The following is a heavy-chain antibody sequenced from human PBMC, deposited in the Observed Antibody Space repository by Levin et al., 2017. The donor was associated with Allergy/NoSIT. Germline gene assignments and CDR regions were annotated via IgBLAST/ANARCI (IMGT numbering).Heavy chain of an antibody. CDR3: SLISSTIRTYYYYSMDL. Sequence: GESLKISCVASGFTFSSYEMNWVRQAPGKGLEWVSYISTSGSTIYYADSVKGRFTISRDNAKNSLYLQMNSLRAEDTAVYYCSLISSTIRTYYYYSMDLWGQVTTVTVSS. V-gene: IGHV3-48*03. D-gene: IGHD5/OR15-5a*01. J-gene: IGHJ6*02. CDR1: GFTFSSYE. CDR2: ISTSGSTI.